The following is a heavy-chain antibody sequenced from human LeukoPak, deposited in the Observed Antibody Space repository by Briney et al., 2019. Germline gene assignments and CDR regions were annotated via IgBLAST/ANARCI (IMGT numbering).Heavy chain of an antibody. CDR1: GFTFSSYA. CDR2: ISGSGGST. CDR3: ASVISDFYYYYYMDV. J-gene: IGHJ6*03. Sequence: PGGSLRLSCAASGFTFSSYAMSWVRQAPGKGLEWVSGISGSGGSTYYADSVKGRFTISRDNSKNTLYLQMNSLRAEDTAVYYCASVISDFYYYYYMDVWGKGTTVTVSS. D-gene: IGHD2-21*01. V-gene: IGHV3-23*01.